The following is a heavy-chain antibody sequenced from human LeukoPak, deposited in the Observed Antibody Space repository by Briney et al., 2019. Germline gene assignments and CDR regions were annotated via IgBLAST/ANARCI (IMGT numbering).Heavy chain of an antibody. CDR2: INHSGST. J-gene: IGHJ5*02. V-gene: IGHV4-34*01. CDR3: ARVGYYGSGSYFDWFDP. D-gene: IGHD3-10*01. Sequence: SETLSLTCAVYGGSFSGYYWSWIRQPPGKGLEWIGEINHSGSTNYNPSLKSRVTISVDTSKNQFSLKLSSVTAADTAVYYCARVGYYGSGSYFDWFDPWGQGTLVPVSS. CDR1: GGSFSGYY.